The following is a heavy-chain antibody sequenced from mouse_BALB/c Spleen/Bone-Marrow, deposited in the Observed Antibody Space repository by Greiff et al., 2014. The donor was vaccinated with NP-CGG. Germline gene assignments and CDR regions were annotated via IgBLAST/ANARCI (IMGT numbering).Heavy chain of an antibody. CDR1: GFTFTDYY. Sequence: DVMLVESGGGLVQPGGSLRLSCATSGFTFTDYYMSWVRQTPGKALEWLGFIRNKANGYTADYSVSVKGRLTISRDNSQNILYLQMNTLRAEDSAAYYCARDENYDIYWYFDVWGAGTTVTVSS. D-gene: IGHD1-1*01. CDR2: IRNKANGYTA. J-gene: IGHJ1*01. CDR3: ARDENYDIYWYFDV. V-gene: IGHV7-3*02.